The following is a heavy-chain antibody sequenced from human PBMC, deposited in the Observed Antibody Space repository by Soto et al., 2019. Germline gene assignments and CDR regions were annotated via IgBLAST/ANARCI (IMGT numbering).Heavy chain of an antibody. D-gene: IGHD3-10*02. V-gene: IGHV4-59*01. CDR3: FQAEDGIRDVRSVSAFLLNRSSDL. J-gene: IGHJ2*01. Sequence: PGKGLDWIGYIEYSVSTNYNPSLKSRVTISVDTSKSQCSLKLSSVTAADTSVFFFFQAEDGIRDVRSVSAFLLNRSSDL. CDR2: IEYSVST.